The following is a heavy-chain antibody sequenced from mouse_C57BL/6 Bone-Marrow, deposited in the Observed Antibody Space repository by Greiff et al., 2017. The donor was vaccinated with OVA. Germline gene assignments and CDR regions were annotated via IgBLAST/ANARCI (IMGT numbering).Heavy chain of an antibody. J-gene: IGHJ3*01. CDR2: IHPNSGST. Sequence: QVQLQQPGAELVKPGASVKLSCKASGYTFTSYWMHWVKQRPGQGLEWIGMIHPNSGSTNYNEKFKSKATLTVDKSSSTAYMQLSSLTSEDSAVYYCARRTTVEEAWFAYWGQGTLVTVSA. D-gene: IGHD1-1*01. V-gene: IGHV1-64*01. CDR1: GYTFTSYW. CDR3: ARRTTVEEAWFAY.